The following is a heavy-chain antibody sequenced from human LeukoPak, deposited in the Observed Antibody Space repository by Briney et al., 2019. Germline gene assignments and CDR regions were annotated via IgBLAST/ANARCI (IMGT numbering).Heavy chain of an antibody. D-gene: IGHD2-2*01. CDR2: INAGNGNT. CDR3: ARGGIMPWDY. Sequence: ASVKVSCKASGGTFSSYAISWVRQAPGQRLEWMGWINAGNGNTKYSQKFQGRVTITRDTSASTAYMELSSLRSEDTAVYYCARGGIMPWDYWGQGTLVTVSS. J-gene: IGHJ4*02. CDR1: GGTFSSYA. V-gene: IGHV1-3*01.